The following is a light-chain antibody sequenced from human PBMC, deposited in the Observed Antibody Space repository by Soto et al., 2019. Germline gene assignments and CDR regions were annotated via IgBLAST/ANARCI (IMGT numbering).Light chain of an antibody. J-gene: IGLJ1*01. V-gene: IGLV2-14*01. CDR1: SSDVGGYNY. CDR3: SSYTSSSTYV. CDR2: EVS. Sequence: QSALTQPASVCGSPGQSITISCTGTSSDVGGYNYVSWYQQHPGKAPKLMIYEVSKRPSGVSNRFSGSKSGNTASLTISGLQAEDEADYYCSSYTSSSTYVFGTGTKLTVL.